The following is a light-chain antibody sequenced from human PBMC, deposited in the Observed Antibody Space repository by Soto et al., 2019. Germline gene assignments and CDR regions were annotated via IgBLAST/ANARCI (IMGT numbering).Light chain of an antibody. CDR3: QQYNSYWYT. CDR2: KAS. V-gene: IGKV1-5*03. CDR1: QSISNW. J-gene: IGKJ2*01. Sequence: DIQMTQSPSTLSASVGDRVTITCRASQSISNWLAWYQQKPGKAPKLLIYKASTLESGVPSRFSGSGSGTEFTLTISSLQPDDFATYFCQQYNSYWYTFGQGTKLVIK.